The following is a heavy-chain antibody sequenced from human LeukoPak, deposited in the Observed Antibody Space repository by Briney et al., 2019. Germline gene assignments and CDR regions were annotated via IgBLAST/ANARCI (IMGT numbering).Heavy chain of an antibody. D-gene: IGHD6-19*01. CDR2: IYSGGST. Sequence: GGSLRLSCAASGFTVSSNYMSWVRQAPGKGLEWVSVIYSGGSTYYADSVKGRFTISRDNSKNTLYLQMNSLRAEDTAVYYCARVGSGSYYFDYWGQGTLVTVSS. J-gene: IGHJ4*02. CDR1: GFTVSSNY. CDR3: ARVGSGSYYFDY. V-gene: IGHV3-53*01.